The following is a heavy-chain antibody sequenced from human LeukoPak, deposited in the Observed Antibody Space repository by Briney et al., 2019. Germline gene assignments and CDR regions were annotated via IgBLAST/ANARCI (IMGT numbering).Heavy chain of an antibody. CDR3: ARGAWGYSNFDY. J-gene: IGHJ4*02. CDR1: GGSISSYY. CDR2: IYYSGST. Sequence: SETLSLTCTVPGGSISSYYWSWIRQPPGKGLEWVGYIYYSGSTNYNPSLKSRVTISVDTSRNQFSLKLSSVTAADTAVYYCARGAWGYSNFDYWGQGTLVTVSS. V-gene: IGHV4-59*01. D-gene: IGHD4-23*01.